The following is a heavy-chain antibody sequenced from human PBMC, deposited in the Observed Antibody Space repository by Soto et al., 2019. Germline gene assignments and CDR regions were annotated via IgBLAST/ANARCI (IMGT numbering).Heavy chain of an antibody. CDR2: IYSTVST. V-gene: IGHV4-39*01. CDR1: GDSVSNGDYS. J-gene: IGHJ3*02. Sequence: SETLSLTCSVSGDSVSNGDYSWSWIRQPPGKGLEWIGTIYSTVSTHYNPSLKSRVTISVDTSKNQFSLKLNSVTAADTAVYYCARLPYYDTPPVTFDIWGQGAMVTVSS. D-gene: IGHD3-22*01. CDR3: ARLPYYDTPPVTFDI.